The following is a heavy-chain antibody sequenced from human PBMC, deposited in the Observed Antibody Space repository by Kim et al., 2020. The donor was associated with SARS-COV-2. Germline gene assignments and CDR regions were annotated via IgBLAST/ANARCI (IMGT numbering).Heavy chain of an antibody. V-gene: IGHV5-51*01. J-gene: IGHJ4*02. CDR2: IYPGDSDI. Sequence: GESLKISCKGSGYSFTIYWIAWVRQMPGKGLECMGIIYPGDSDIRYSPSFQGQVTISADKSISTAYLQWSSLKASDTAMYYCARRDDYLDLDYWGQGTLVTVSS. D-gene: IGHD4-17*01. CDR1: GYSFTIYW. CDR3: ARRDDYLDLDY.